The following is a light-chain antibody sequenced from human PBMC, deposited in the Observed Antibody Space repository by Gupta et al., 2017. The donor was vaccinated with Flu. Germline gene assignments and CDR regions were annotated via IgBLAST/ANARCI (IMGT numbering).Light chain of an antibody. CDR1: QRISIW. CDR2: KAS. V-gene: IGKV1-5*03. CDR3: QHYNNYSWT. Sequence: DIQMTQSPSTLSASVGDRVTITCRASQRISIWLAWYQQKPGKAPKLLIYKASSLERGFPSRFSGRGSGTEFTLTISSLQPDDFATYYCQHYNNYSWTFGQGTKVEIK. J-gene: IGKJ1*01.